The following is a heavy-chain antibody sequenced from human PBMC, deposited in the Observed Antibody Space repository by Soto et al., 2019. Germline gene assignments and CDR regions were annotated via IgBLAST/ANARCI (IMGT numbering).Heavy chain of an antibody. D-gene: IGHD1-20*01. V-gene: IGHV4-30-2*01. Sequence: SSETLSLTCAVSGGSISSGGYSWSWIRQPPGKGLEWIGYIYHSGSTYYNPSLKSRVTISVDRSKNQFSLKLSSVTAADTAVYYCARGPSLPITPGGAFDIWGQGTMVTVSS. J-gene: IGHJ3*02. CDR2: IYHSGST. CDR1: GGSISSGGYS. CDR3: ARGPSLPITPGGAFDI.